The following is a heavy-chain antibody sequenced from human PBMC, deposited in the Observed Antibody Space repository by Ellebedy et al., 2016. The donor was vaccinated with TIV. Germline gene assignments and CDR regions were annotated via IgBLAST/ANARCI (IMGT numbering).Heavy chain of an antibody. V-gene: IGHV4-4*02. CDR2: IYHSGST. J-gene: IGHJ5*02. D-gene: IGHD3-10*01. CDR1: DDSISTTNSW. CDR3: ARDLYGSGRGSVDP. Sequence: SQTLSLTCXVSDDSISTTNSWWIWVRQPPGKGLEWIGEIYHSGSTNCNPSLKSRVAISVDKSKNQFSLKLSSVTAADTAVYYCARDLYGSGRGSVDPWGQGTLVTVSS.